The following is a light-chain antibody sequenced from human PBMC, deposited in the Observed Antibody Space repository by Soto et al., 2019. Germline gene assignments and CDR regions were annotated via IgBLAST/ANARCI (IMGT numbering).Light chain of an antibody. CDR3: SSYAGTNIVL. J-gene: IGLJ2*01. CDR1: SNDVGSYNY. V-gene: IGLV2-8*01. CDR2: EVT. Sequence: QSVLTQPPSASGSPGQSVTISCTGASNDVGSYNYVSWYQQHPGKAPKLMIYEVTKRPLGVPDRFSGSKSGNTASLTVSGLQTDDEADYYCSSYAGTNIVLFGGGTQLTVL.